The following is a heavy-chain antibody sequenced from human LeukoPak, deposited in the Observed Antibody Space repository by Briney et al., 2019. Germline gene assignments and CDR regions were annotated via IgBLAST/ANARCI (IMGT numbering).Heavy chain of an antibody. CDR3: ARGLGVVPFFYYYYMDV. V-gene: IGHV4-4*02. CDR1: GGSISSSNW. J-gene: IGHJ6*03. D-gene: IGHD3-3*01. CDR2: IYHSGST. Sequence: PSGTLSLTCAVSGGSISSSNWWSWVRQPPGKGLEWIGEIYHSGSTNYNPSLKSRVTISVDTSKNQFSLKLSSVTAADTAVYYCARGLGVVPFFYYYYMDVWGKGTTVTVSS.